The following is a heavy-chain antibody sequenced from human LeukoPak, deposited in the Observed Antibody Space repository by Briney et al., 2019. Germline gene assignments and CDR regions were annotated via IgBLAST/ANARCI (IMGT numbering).Heavy chain of an antibody. D-gene: IGHD3-3*01. CDR3: ARDSPTYYDFWSGYPYDAFDI. J-gene: IGHJ3*02. CDR1: GFTFSSYS. Sequence: GGSLRLSCAASGFTFSSYSMNWVRQAPGKGLEWVSYISSSSSTIYYADSVKGRFTISRDNAKNSLYLQMNSLRAEDTAVYYCARDSPTYYDFWSGYPYDAFDIWGQGTMVTVPS. V-gene: IGHV3-48*04. CDR2: ISSSSSTI.